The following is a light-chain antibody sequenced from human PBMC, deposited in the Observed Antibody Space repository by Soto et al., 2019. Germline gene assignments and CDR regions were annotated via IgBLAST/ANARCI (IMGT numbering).Light chain of an antibody. Sequence: QSVLTQPPSASGTPGQGVTISCSGSSSNTGNNYVYWYQHLPGTAPKLLIYRNDQRPSGVPDRFSGSKSGTSAPLAISELRSEDEADYYCAVWDDILRGPLFGGGTQLTVL. V-gene: IGLV1-47*01. CDR2: RND. CDR3: AVWDDILRGPL. J-gene: IGLJ3*02. CDR1: SSNTGNNY.